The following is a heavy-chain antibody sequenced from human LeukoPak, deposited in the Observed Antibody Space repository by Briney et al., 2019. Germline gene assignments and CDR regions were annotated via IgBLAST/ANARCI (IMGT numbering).Heavy chain of an antibody. D-gene: IGHD3-22*01. Sequence: ASVKVSCKASGYTFTSYGISWVRQAPGQGLEWMGWISAYNGNTNYAQKLQGRVTMTTDTSTSTAYMELRSLRSDDTAVYYCARDRAYYYDSSGPTPLPDYWGQGTLVTVSS. CDR3: ARDRAYYYDSSGPTPLPDY. J-gene: IGHJ4*02. CDR2: ISAYNGNT. V-gene: IGHV1-18*01. CDR1: GYTFTSYG.